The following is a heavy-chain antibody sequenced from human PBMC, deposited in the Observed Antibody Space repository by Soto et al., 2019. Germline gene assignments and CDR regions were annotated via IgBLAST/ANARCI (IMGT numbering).Heavy chain of an antibody. CDR3: AKERSYYYGAGSFEGVFDS. Sequence: EVKLLESGGGLVQPGGSLRLSCEVSGVSFNSYAMGWVRQAQGKRLEWVSSFSASDGTTYYADSVTGRFTVSRDNSKNTVFLQMNSLRVEDTALYFCAKERSYYYGAGSFEGVFDSWGQGTLVTVSS. CDR2: FSASDGTT. V-gene: IGHV3-23*01. CDR1: GVSFNSYA. D-gene: IGHD3-10*01. J-gene: IGHJ4*02.